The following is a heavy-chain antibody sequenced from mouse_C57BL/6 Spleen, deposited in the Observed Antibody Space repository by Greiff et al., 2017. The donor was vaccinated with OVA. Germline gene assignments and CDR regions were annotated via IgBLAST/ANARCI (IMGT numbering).Heavy chain of an antibody. J-gene: IGHJ2*01. CDR3: ARGYVDY. CDR2: IYPGDGDT. Sequence: QVQLKQSGAELVKPGASVKISCKASGYAFSSYWMHWVKQRPGKGLEWIGQIYPGDGDTNYNGKFKGKAALTADKSSSTAYMQLSSLTSEDSAVYFCARGYVDYWGQGTTLTVSS. V-gene: IGHV1-80*01. CDR1: GYAFSSYW.